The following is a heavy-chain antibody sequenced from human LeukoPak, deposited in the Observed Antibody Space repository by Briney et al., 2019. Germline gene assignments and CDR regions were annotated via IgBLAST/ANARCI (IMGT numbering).Heavy chain of an antibody. CDR2: IWHDGLNK. V-gene: IGHV3-33*03. CDR3: VKAGQRSYAEAFDS. D-gene: IGHD3-16*01. J-gene: IGHJ4*02. CDR1: GFSPNNYA. Sequence: GGSLRLSCAASGFSPNNYAMHWVRQAPGKGLEWVAVIWHDGLNKFYADSLKGRFTTSRDFSKNTLYLQMSSLTAEDTAVYYCVKAGQRSYAEAFDSWGQGTMVSVS.